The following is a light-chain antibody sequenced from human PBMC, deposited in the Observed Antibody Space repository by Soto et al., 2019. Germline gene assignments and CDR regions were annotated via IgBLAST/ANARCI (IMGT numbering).Light chain of an antibody. CDR2: GAP. V-gene: IGKV3-20*01. J-gene: IGKJ1*01. CDR1: QSVDSIF. Sequence: EVVLTQSPGTLSLSPGERATLSCKASQSVDSIFLAWYQQKHGRSPRLLIYGAPSRATGIPDRFSGSGSGTDFTLTISRLEPEDFAVYYCQLYDTSPRPFGHGTKVDIK. CDR3: QLYDTSPRP.